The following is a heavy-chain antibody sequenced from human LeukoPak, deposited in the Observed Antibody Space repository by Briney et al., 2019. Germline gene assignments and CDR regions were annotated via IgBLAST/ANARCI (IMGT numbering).Heavy chain of an antibody. CDR2: ISWNSGSI. Sequence: PGRSLGLSCAASGFTFDDYAMHWVRQAPGKGLEWVSGISWNSGSIGYADSVKGRFTISRDNAKNSLYLQMNSLRAEDMALYYCAKDIMSSGWYDGGFDYWGQGTLVTVSS. J-gene: IGHJ4*02. CDR1: GFTFDDYA. D-gene: IGHD6-19*01. CDR3: AKDIMSSGWYDGGFDY. V-gene: IGHV3-9*03.